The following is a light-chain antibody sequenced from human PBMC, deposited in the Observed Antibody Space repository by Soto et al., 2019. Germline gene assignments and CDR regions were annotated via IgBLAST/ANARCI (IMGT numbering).Light chain of an antibody. J-gene: IGLJ1*01. Sequence: ALTQPPSASGSPGQSVAISCKGTSSDVGYYNYVSWYQQHPGKAPKLLIYEVTKRPSGVPDRFSGSKSGNTASLTVSGLQAEDEADYYCCTYADDNIFVFGTGTKV. CDR2: EVT. V-gene: IGLV2-8*01. CDR1: SSDVGYYNY. CDR3: CTYADDNIFV.